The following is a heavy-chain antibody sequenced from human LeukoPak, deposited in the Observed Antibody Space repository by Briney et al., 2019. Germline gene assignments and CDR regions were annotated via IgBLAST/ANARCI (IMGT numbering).Heavy chain of an antibody. D-gene: IGHD3-10*01. CDR3: AKDPYYYGSGSLGGFDP. Sequence: GGSLRLSCAASGFTFSSYGMHWVRQAPGKGLEWVAFIRYDGSNKYYADSVKGRFTISRDNSKNTLYLQMNSLRAEDTAVYYCAKDPYYYGSGSLGGFDPWGQGTLVTVSS. CDR2: IRYDGSNK. V-gene: IGHV3-30*02. J-gene: IGHJ5*02. CDR1: GFTFSSYG.